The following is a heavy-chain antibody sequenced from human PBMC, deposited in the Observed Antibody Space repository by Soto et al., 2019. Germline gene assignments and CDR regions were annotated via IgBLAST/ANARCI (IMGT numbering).Heavy chain of an antibody. CDR1: GFPLSVYW. J-gene: IGHJ3*01. CDR3: VRVLKSVGWDNDVFDV. D-gene: IGHD6-19*01. CDR2: IDTSGSAT. V-gene: IGHV3-74*01. Sequence: PGGSLRLSCAASGFPLSVYWMHWVRQAPGKGLMWVSRIDTSGSATKYADSVEGRFSISKDSAENTLYLQMNNLRADDTAVYYCVRVLKSVGWDNDVFDVWGQGTMVTVSS.